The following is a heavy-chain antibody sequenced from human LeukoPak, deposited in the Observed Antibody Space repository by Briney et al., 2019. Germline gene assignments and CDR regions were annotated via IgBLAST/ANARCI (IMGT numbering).Heavy chain of an antibody. Sequence: ASVKVSCKASGYTFTSYGISWVRQAPGQGLEWMGWISAYNGNTNYAQKLKGRVTMTTDTSTSTAYMELRSLRSDDTAVYYCATAHYYDSSGYAYYFDYWGQGTLVTVSS. J-gene: IGHJ4*02. CDR1: GYTFTSYG. D-gene: IGHD3-22*01. CDR2: ISAYNGNT. V-gene: IGHV1-18*01. CDR3: ATAHYYDSSGYAYYFDY.